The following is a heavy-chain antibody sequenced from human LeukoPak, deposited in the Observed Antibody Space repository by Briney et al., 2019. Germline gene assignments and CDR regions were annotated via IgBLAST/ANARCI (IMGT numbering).Heavy chain of an antibody. Sequence: PGGSLRLSCVASGFTLSSYSMNWVRQAPGKGLEWVSVISSTSSYIRYAESVEGRFTISGDNAKNSLFLEMKSLRAEDTAVYYCAREAWFDPWGQGTLVTVSS. J-gene: IGHJ5*02. CDR2: ISSTSSYI. V-gene: IGHV3-21*06. CDR1: GFTLSSYS. CDR3: AREAWFDP.